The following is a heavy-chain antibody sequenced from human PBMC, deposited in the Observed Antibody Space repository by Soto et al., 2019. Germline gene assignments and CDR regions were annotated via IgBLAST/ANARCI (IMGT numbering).Heavy chain of an antibody. CDR2: ISGSGGST. J-gene: IGHJ4*02. Sequence: PGGSLRLSCAASGFTFSSYAMSWVRQAPGKGLEWVSAISGSGGSTYYADSVKGRFTISRDNSKNTLYLQMNSLRAEDTAVYYCAKATRGAIAVSTVRPYYFDYWGQGTLVTVSS. V-gene: IGHV3-23*01. D-gene: IGHD2-15*01. CDR1: GFTFSSYA. CDR3: AKATRGAIAVSTVRPYYFDY.